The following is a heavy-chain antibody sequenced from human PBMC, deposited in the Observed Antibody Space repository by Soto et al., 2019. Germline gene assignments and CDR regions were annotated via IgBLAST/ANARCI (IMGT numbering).Heavy chain of an antibody. V-gene: IGHV1-18*01. CDR1: GYTFTNFG. CDR3: ARAYNWNELYYFDY. Sequence: ASVKVSCKASGYTFTNFGISWVRQAPGQGLEWMGWISAYNGNTNYAQNFQGRVTMTTDTSTSTAYMELRTLRSDDTAVYYCARAYNWNELYYFDYWGQGSLVTVSS. D-gene: IGHD1-20*01. CDR2: ISAYNGNT. J-gene: IGHJ4*02.